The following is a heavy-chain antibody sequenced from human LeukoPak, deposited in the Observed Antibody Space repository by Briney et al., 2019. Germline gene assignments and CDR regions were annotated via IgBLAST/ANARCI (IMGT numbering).Heavy chain of an antibody. CDR2: ISGSGGGT. CDR1: GFTFNSYA. CDR3: AKDLGRYRNNYFDY. Sequence: GGSLRLSCAASGFTFNSYAMSWVRQAPEKGLEWVATISGSGGGTYYADSVKGRFTISRDDSKNTLYLQMNSLTAEDTAVYYCAKDLGRYRNNYFDYWGQETLVTVSS. V-gene: IGHV3-23*01. D-gene: IGHD1-26*01. J-gene: IGHJ4*02.